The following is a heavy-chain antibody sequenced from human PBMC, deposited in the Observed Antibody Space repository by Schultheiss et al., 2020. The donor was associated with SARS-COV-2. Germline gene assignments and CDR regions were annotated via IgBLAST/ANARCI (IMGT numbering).Heavy chain of an antibody. Sequence: SETLSLTCAVYGGSFSGYYWSWIRQPPGKGLEWIGEIYHSGSTNYNPSLKSRVTISVDTSKNQFSLKLSSVTAADTAVYYCARGRFYCSGGSCYDSKYYYYGMDVWGQGTTVTVSS. CDR3: ARGRFYCSGGSCYDSKYYYYGMDV. J-gene: IGHJ6*02. CDR2: IYHSGST. CDR1: GGSFSGYY. V-gene: IGHV4-34*01. D-gene: IGHD2-15*01.